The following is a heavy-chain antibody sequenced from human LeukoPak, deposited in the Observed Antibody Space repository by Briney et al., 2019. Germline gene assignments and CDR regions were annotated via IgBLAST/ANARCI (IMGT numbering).Heavy chain of an antibody. CDR3: ARSTRSVVVAAPLDY. CDR1: GGSISSGGYS. V-gene: IGHV4-31*11. CDR2: IYYSGST. J-gene: IGHJ4*02. D-gene: IGHD2-15*01. Sequence: SETLSLTCAVSGGSISSGGYSWSWIRQPPGKGLEWIGYIYYSGSTYYNPSLKSRVTISIDTSNNQFSLKLNSVTAADTAVYYCARSTRSVVVAAPLDYWGQGTLVTVSS.